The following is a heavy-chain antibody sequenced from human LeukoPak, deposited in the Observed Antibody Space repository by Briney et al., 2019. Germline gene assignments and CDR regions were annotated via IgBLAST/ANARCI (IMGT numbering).Heavy chain of an antibody. Sequence: GGTLRLSCAASGFTFGSYATSRVRQAPGNGLEWVSTISGSGGSPYYADSVKGRFTISSDNSKNTLYLQMNSLRAEDTAVFYCAKAQHSSIWGYFDYWGQGTLVTVSS. CDR1: GFTFGSYA. CDR2: ISGSGGSP. J-gene: IGHJ4*02. D-gene: IGHD6-13*01. V-gene: IGHV3-23*01. CDR3: AKAQHSSIWGYFDY.